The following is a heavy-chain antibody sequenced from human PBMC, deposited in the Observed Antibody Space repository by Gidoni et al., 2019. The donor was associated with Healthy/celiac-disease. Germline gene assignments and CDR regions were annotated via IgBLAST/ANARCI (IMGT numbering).Heavy chain of an antibody. D-gene: IGHD3-3*01. Sequence: QLQLQESGSGLVKPSQTLSLTCAVSGGSISSGGYSWSWIRQPPGKGLEWIGYIYHSGSTYYNPSLKSRVTISVDRSKNQFSLKLSSVTAADTAVYYCVRTVTIFGVVTPSRWFDPWGQGTLVTVSS. CDR1: GGSISSGGYS. V-gene: IGHV4-30-2*01. CDR2: IYHSGST. CDR3: VRTVTIFGVVTPSRWFDP. J-gene: IGHJ5*02.